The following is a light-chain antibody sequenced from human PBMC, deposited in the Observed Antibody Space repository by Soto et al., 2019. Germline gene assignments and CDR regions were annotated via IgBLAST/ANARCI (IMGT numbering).Light chain of an antibody. CDR3: QQYNQWPLT. CDR1: QSVNSY. V-gene: IGKV3-15*01. Sequence: ETVMMLSPATLSMSPGERATLSCRAGQSVNSYLAWYQQKPGQAPRLLIRGASAWATGIPARFSGSGSGTEVTLTISSLQSEDFAVYYCQQYNQWPLTFGGGTKVEI. CDR2: GAS. J-gene: IGKJ4*01.